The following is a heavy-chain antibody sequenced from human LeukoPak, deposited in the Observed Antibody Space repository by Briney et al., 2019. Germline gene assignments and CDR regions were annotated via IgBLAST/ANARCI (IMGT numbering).Heavy chain of an antibody. J-gene: IGHJ3*02. D-gene: IGHD3-3*01. CDR1: GLPFSHYD. CDR2: ITGSGEKT. CDR3: AKSRLSGINDAFDI. Sequence: GGSLRLSCAVSGLPFSHYDMNWVRQAPGKGLEWVSDITGSGEKTHYADSVKGRFTISRDNSKNTLYLQMNSLRAEDTALYYCAKSRLSGINDAFDIWGQGTMVTVSS. V-gene: IGHV3-23*01.